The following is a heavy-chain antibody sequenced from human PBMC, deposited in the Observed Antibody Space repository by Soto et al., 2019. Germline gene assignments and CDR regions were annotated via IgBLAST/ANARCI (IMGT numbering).Heavy chain of an antibody. CDR1: GFTFSSYG. CDR3: AKEGTYYDFWSGYRSYYYYGMDV. Sequence: PGGSLRLSCAASGFTFSSYGMHWVRQAPGKGLEWVAVISYGGSNKYYADSVKGRFTISRDNSKNTLYLQMNSLRAEDTAVYYCAKEGTYYDFWSGYRSYYYYGMDVWGQGTTVTVSS. D-gene: IGHD3-3*01. J-gene: IGHJ6*02. V-gene: IGHV3-30*18. CDR2: ISYGGSNK.